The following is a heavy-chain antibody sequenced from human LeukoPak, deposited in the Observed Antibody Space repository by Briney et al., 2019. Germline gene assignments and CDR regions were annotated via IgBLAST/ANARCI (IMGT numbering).Heavy chain of an antibody. CDR1: GYTFTGYY. CDR2: INPNSGGT. J-gene: IGHJ4*02. Sequence: ASVKVSCKASGYTFTGYYMHWVRQAPGQGLEWMGWINPNSGGTNYAQKFQDRVTMITDTSTSTAYMELRSLRSDDTAVYYCARDGHHYDRRDYSNLDYWGQGTLVTVSS. CDR3: ARDGHHYDRRDYSNLDY. V-gene: IGHV1-2*02. D-gene: IGHD3-22*01.